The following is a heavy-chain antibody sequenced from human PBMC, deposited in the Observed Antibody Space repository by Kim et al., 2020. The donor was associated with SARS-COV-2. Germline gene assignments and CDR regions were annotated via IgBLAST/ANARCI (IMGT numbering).Heavy chain of an antibody. CDR2: IIPIFGTA. J-gene: IGHJ6*02. Sequence: SVKVSCKASGGTFSSYAISWVRQAPGQGLEWMGGIIPIFGTANYAQKVQGRVTITADASTSTAYMELSSLRSEDTAVYYCARELVWRITMVRGDSDYYYYGMEVWGQGTTVTV. D-gene: IGHD3-10*01. CDR1: GGTFSSYA. CDR3: ARELVWRITMVRGDSDYYYYGMEV. V-gene: IGHV1-69*13.